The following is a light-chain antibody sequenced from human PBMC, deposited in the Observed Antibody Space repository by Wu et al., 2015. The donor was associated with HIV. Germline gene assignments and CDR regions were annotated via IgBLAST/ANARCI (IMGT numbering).Light chain of an antibody. CDR3: QQAYSIPPT. CDR1: QNIGDW. V-gene: IGKV1-12*01. CDR2: GAS. Sequence: DIQMTQSPSSVSASIGDTVTITRRASQNIGDWLAWYQQKPGKAPNLLLYGASNLQTDVSLRFSGTRSGTEFTLAITSLEPEDFATYFCQQAYSIPPTFGGGPRWRSN. J-gene: IGKJ4*01.